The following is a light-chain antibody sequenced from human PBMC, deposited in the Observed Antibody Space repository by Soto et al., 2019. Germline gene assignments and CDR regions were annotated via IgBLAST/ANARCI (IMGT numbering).Light chain of an antibody. V-gene: IGKV3-15*01. CDR3: HQYNNWPVT. CDR1: QSVSSN. J-gene: IGKJ1*01. Sequence: EIVMTQSPATLSVSPGERATLSCRASQSVSSNLAWYQQKPGQAPRLLIYGASTRATGIPARFSGSGSGTEFTLTISSLQSEEFAVYYCHQYNNWPVTFGQGTKVEIK. CDR2: GAS.